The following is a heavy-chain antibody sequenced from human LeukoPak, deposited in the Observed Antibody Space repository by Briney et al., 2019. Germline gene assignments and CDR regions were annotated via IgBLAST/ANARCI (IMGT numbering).Heavy chain of an antibody. D-gene: IGHD3-22*01. CDR2: IIPIFGIA. V-gene: IGHV1-69*10. Sequence: SVKVSCKASGGTFSSYAISWVRQAPGQGLEWMGRIIPIFGIANYAQKFQGRVTITADKSTSTAYMELSSLRSEDTAVYYCASYYYDSSGYYYPLDYWGQGTLVTVSS. CDR1: GGTFSSYA. CDR3: ASYYYDSSGYYYPLDY. J-gene: IGHJ4*02.